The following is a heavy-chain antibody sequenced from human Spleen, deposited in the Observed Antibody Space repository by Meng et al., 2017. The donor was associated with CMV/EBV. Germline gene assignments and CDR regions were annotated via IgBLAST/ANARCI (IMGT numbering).Heavy chain of an antibody. CDR2: ISEIFAKP. V-gene: IGHV1-69*05. CDR1: TFDRYA. D-gene: IGHD2-2*01. Sequence: TFDRYAVNWVRQAPGQGLDWMGGISEIFAKPNYEQDLQGRLTITTDESATTAYMELRSLRSEDTAVYYCASSSYCSTSTCYYQPYLDLWGHGTLVTVSS. J-gene: IGHJ2*01. CDR3: ASSSYCSTSTCYYQPYLDL.